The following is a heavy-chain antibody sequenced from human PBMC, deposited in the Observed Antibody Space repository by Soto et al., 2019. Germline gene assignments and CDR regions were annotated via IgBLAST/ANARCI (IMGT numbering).Heavy chain of an antibody. Sequence: PSETLSLTCTVSGGSISSSSYYWGWIRQPPGKGLEWIGSIYYSGSTYYNPSLKSRVTISVDTSKNQFSLKLSSVTAADTAVYYCARLGTDYYGMDVWGQGTTVTSP. D-gene: IGHD2-8*02. CDR1: GGSISSSSYY. V-gene: IGHV4-39*01. CDR3: ARLGTDYYGMDV. CDR2: IYYSGST. J-gene: IGHJ6*02.